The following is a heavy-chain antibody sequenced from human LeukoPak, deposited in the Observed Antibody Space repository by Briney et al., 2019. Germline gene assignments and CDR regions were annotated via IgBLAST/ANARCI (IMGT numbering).Heavy chain of an antibody. CDR1: GFTFSSYW. V-gene: IGHV3-23*01. CDR3: ARGPPTTNITMVRGVTLWYYYYYYGMDV. D-gene: IGHD3-10*01. J-gene: IGHJ6*02. CDR2: ISGSGGST. Sequence: GGSLRLSCAASGFTFSSYWMSWVRQAPGKGLEWVSAISGSGGSTYYADSVKGRFTISRDNAKNSLYLQMNSLRAEDTAVYYCARGPPTTNITMVRGVTLWYYYYYYGMDVWGQGTTVTVSS.